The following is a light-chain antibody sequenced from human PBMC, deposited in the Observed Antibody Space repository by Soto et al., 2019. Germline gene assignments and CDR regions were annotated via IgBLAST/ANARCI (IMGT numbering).Light chain of an antibody. CDR2: GAS. CDR3: QQYDGTPRT. J-gene: IGKJ4*01. CDR1: QTLGRNY. V-gene: IGKV3-20*01. Sequence: VLTQAPGTLSLSPGERATLSCRASQTLGRNYLGWFQQSPGQAPRLLIHGASTRATGIPDRFSGSGYGTAFNLTISRLELGDSAVDNCQQYDGTPRTFGGGTKVETK.